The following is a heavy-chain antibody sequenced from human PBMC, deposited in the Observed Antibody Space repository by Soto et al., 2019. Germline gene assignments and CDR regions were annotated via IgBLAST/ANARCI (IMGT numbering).Heavy chain of an antibody. CDR2: SDPERGEK. J-gene: IGHJ4*02. Sequence: ASVKVSCKVSGSSLTELSMHWVRQAPGKGLEWMGGSDPERGEKFYAHKFQGRVSMTEDTSTDTAYMQLSSLTYEDTAVYYCATDGGYSYALRDGEVAPFSKGLDYWGQGTMVTVSS. CDR3: ATDGGYSYALRDGEVAPFSKGLDY. V-gene: IGHV1-24*01. CDR1: GSSLTELS. D-gene: IGHD5-18*01.